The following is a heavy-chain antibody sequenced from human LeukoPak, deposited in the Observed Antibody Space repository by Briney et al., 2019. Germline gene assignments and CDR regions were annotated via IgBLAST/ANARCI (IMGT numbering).Heavy chain of an antibody. D-gene: IGHD3-22*01. CDR2: IYPGDSDT. V-gene: IGHV5-51*01. J-gene: IGHJ3*02. CDR1: GYSFTSYW. CDR3: AKRLAHYYDSSGYLIGNAFDI. Sequence: GESLKISCKGSGYSFTSYWIGWVRQMPGKGLEWMGIIYPGDSDTRYSPSFQGQVTISADKSISTAYLQWSSLKASDTAMYYCAKRLAHYYDSSGYLIGNAFDIWGQGTMVTVSS.